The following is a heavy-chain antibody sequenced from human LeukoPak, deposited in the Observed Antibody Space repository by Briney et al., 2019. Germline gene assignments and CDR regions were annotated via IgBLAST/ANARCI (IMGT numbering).Heavy chain of an antibody. CDR2: IYYSGTT. Sequence: SETLSLTCTVSSDSISSSTYFWGWIRQPPGKGLEWIGSIYYSGTTYYKPSLKSRVTISVDTSKNQLSLRLSSVTAADTAVYYCARDRGYSVGAAAGFDYWGQGTLVTVSS. D-gene: IGHD5/OR15-5a*01. V-gene: IGHV4-39*07. CDR3: ARDRGYSVGAAAGFDY. CDR1: SDSISSSTYF. J-gene: IGHJ4*02.